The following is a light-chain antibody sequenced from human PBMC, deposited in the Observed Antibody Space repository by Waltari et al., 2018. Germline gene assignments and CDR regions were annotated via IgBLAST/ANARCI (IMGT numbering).Light chain of an antibody. CDR3: SSYTSSNTFL. CDR2: DVN. Sequence: QSALTQPASVSGSPGQSITISCTGTSSDIGGYDYVSWYQQHQGTAPKLIIYDVNKRPSGVSNRFSGSKSGNTASLTISGLQTDDEADYYCSSYTSSNTFLFGTGTKVTVL. J-gene: IGLJ1*01. V-gene: IGLV2-14*03. CDR1: SSDIGGYDY.